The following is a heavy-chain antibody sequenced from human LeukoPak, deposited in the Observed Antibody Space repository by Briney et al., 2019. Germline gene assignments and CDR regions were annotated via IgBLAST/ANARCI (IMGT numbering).Heavy chain of an antibody. CDR1: GFTFSSSS. D-gene: IGHD6-19*01. V-gene: IGHV3-21*01. J-gene: IGHJ4*02. Sequence: NPGGSLRLSCAASGFTFSSSSMNWVRQAPGKGLEWVSSISTSSSYIYYADSVKGRFTISRDNARNSLYLQMNILRAEDTAVYYCARQQWLDGAYYFDYWGQGTLVTVSS. CDR3: ARQQWLDGAYYFDY. CDR2: ISTSSSYI.